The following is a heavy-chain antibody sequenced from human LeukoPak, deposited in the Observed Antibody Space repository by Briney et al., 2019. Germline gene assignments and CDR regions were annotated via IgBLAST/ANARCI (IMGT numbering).Heavy chain of an antibody. V-gene: IGHV1-3*01. Sequence: ASVKVSCKASGYTFTSYAMHWVRQAPGQRLESMGWINAGNGNTKYSQKFQGRVTITRDTSASTAYMELSSLRSEDTAVYYCARASSGWTKNWFDPWGQGTLVTVSS. CDR1: GYTFTSYA. CDR2: INAGNGNT. D-gene: IGHD6-19*01. J-gene: IGHJ5*02. CDR3: ARASSGWTKNWFDP.